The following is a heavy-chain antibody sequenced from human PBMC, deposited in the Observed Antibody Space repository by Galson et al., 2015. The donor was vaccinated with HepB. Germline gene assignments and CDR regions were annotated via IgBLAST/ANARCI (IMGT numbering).Heavy chain of an antibody. Sequence: SLRLSCAASGFTFSVYAMNWVRQAPGKGLECVSAINPNGRTTYYADSVKDRFTVSRDNSNNVLYLQMTNLRPDDTAVYFCVNLNRYSYGRDWYFDLWGRGTLVTVSS. V-gene: IGHV3-64D*08. D-gene: IGHD5-18*01. CDR2: INPNGRTT. J-gene: IGHJ2*01. CDR1: GFTFSVYA. CDR3: VNLNRYSYGRDWYFDL.